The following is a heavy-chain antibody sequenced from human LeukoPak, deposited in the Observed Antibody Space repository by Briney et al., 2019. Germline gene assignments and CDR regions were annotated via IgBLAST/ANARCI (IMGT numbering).Heavy chain of an antibody. CDR2: ISSNGGST. J-gene: IGHJ4*02. V-gene: IGHV3-64*01. D-gene: IGHD5-12*01. Sequence: GGSLRLSYAASGFTSSSYAMHWVRQPPGKRLEYGSAISSNGGSTYYANSVKGRFTISRDNSKNTLYLQMGSLIAEDVTVYYCARGSPVATADYWGRGTVITVSS. CDR3: ARGSPVATADY. CDR1: GFTSSSYA.